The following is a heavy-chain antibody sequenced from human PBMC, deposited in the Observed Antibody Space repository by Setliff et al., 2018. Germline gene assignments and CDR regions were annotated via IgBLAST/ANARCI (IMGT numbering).Heavy chain of an antibody. Sequence: GASVKVSCKASGGTFSSYAISWVRQAPGQGLEWMGGIIPIFGTANYAQKFQGRVTITTDESTSTAYMELSSLRSEDTAVYYCAREHGYCSGGSCHYGMDVWGQGTTVTV. D-gene: IGHD2-15*01. J-gene: IGHJ6*02. CDR1: GGTFSSYA. CDR2: IIPIFGTA. V-gene: IGHV1-69*05. CDR3: AREHGYCSGGSCHYGMDV.